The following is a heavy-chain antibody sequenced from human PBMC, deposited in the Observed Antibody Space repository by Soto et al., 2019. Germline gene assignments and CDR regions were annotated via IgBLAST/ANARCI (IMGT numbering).Heavy chain of an antibody. J-gene: IGHJ6*02. CDR3: AKDLGRSSSAYYYYGMDV. Sequence: LRLSCAASGFTFDDYAMHWVRQAPGKGLEWVCLISWDGGSTYYADSVKGRFTISRDNSKNSLYLQMNSLRTEDTALYYCAKDLGRSSSAYYYYGMDVWGQGTTVTVSS. CDR2: ISWDGGST. CDR1: GFTFDDYA. D-gene: IGHD6-6*01. V-gene: IGHV3-43*02.